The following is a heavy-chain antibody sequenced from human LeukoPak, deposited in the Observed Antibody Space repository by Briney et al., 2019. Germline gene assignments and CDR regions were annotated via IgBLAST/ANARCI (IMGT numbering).Heavy chain of an antibody. J-gene: IGHJ6*02. CDR3: ARVYGDYPYYYYGMDV. D-gene: IGHD4-17*01. V-gene: IGHV4-59*01. CDR1: GGSISSYY. CDR2: IYCSRST. Sequence: ETLSLTCTVSGGSISSYYWSWIRQPPGKGLEWIGYIYCSRSTNYNPSLKSRVTISVDTSKNQFSLKMSSVTAADTAVYYCARVYGDYPYYYYGMDVWGQGTTVTVSS.